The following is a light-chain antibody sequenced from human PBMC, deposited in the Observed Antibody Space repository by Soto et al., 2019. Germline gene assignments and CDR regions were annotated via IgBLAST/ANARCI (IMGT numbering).Light chain of an antibody. CDR1: SNDIGTYNY. J-gene: IGLJ1*01. V-gene: IGLV2-14*03. CDR2: DAS. CDR3: SSYTSSTTYV. Sequence: QSVLPQPASVSGSPGQSITISCTGTSNDIGTYNYVSWYQHHPDKAPKLMIYDASHRPSGVSNRFSGSKSGNTASLTISGLQAEFLADYYCSSYTSSTTYVFVTVSNVTVL.